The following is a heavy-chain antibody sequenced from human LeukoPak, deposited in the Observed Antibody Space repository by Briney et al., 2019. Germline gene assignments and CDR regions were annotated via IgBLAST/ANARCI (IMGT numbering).Heavy chain of an antibody. J-gene: IGHJ4*02. CDR1: GGTFSSYA. D-gene: IGHD3-22*01. CDR3: ARERPNYYDSSGYYY. Sequence: SSVKVSCKASGGTFSSYAISWVRQAPGQGLEWMGGNIPIFGTANYAQKFQGRVTITTDESTSTAYMELSSLRSEDTAVYYCARERPNYYDSSGYYYWGQGTLVAVSS. V-gene: IGHV1-69*05. CDR2: NIPIFGTA.